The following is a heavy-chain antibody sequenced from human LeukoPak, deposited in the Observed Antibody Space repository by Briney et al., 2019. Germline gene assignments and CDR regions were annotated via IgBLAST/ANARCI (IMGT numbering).Heavy chain of an antibody. J-gene: IGHJ5*02. CDR2: IYYSGST. Sequence: PSETLSLTCTVSGGSISSGDYYWSWIRQPPGKGLEWIGYIYYSGSTYCNPSLKSRVTISVDTSKNQFSLKLSSVTAADTAVYYCAAPVDYGSGSYLSWGQGTLVTVSS. CDR3: AAPVDYGSGSYLS. CDR1: GGSISSGDYY. D-gene: IGHD3-10*01. V-gene: IGHV4-30-4*01.